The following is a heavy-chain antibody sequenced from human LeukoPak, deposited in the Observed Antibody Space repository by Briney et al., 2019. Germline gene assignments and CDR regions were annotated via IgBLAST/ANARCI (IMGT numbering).Heavy chain of an antibody. J-gene: IGHJ4*02. D-gene: IGHD3-10*01. CDR3: ARDRYYGSGSYSVDY. CDR1: GYTFTGYY. Sequence: GASVKVSCKASGYTFTGYYMHWVRQAPGQGLEWMGWINPNSGGTNYAQKFQGRVTMTRDTSISTAYMELSRLRSDDTAVYYCARDRYYGSGSYSVDYWAREPWSPSPQ. V-gene: IGHV1-2*02. CDR2: INPNSGGT.